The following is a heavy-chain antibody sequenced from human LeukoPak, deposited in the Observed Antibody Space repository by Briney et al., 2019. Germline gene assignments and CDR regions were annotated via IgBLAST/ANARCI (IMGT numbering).Heavy chain of an antibody. D-gene: IGHD3-22*01. CDR1: GGSISSYY. CDR3: ARYRYYYDSSGFDY. CDR2: IYYSGST. J-gene: IGHJ4*02. V-gene: IGHV4-59*08. Sequence: SETLSLTCTVSGGSISSYYWSWIRQPPGKGLEWIGYIYYSGSTNYNPSLKSRVTISVDTSKNQFSLKLSSVTAADTAVYYCARYRYYYDSSGFDYWGQGTLVTVSS.